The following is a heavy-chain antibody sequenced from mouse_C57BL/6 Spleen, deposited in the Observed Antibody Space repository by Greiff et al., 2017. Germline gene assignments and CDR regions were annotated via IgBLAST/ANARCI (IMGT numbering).Heavy chain of an antibody. CDR3: ARDYGNYYYYAMDY. CDR1: GYAFSSSW. J-gene: IGHJ4*01. Sequence: QVQLQQSGPELVKPGASVKISCKASGYAFSSSWMNWVKQRPGKGLEWIGRIYPGDGDTNYNGKFKGKATLTADKSSSTAYMQLSSLTSEDSAVYFCARDYGNYYYYAMDYWGPGTSVTVSS. D-gene: IGHD2-1*01. V-gene: IGHV1-82*01. CDR2: IYPGDGDT.